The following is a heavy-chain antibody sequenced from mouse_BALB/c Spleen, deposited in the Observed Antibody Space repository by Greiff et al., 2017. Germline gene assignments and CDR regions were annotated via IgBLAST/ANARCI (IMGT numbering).Heavy chain of an antibody. CDR2: IWGDGST. V-gene: IGHV2-6-7*01. CDR3: ASAYRAPNWYFDV. CDR1: GFSLTGYG. Sequence: VQVVESGPGLVAPSQSLSITCTVSGFSLTGYGVNWVRQPPGKGLEWLGMIWGDGSTDYNSALKSRLSISKDNSKSQVFLKMNSLQTDDTARYYCASAYRAPNWYFDVWGAGTTVTVSS. J-gene: IGHJ1*01. D-gene: IGHD2-10*01.